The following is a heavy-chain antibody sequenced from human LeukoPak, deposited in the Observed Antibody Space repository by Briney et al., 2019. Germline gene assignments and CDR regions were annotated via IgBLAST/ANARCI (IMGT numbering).Heavy chain of an antibody. D-gene: IGHD3-16*01. CDR2: INPSGGST. CDR1: GYTFTSYY. CDR3: ARESPGGLGFDP. V-gene: IGHV1-46*01. Sequence: ASVKVSCKPSGYTFTSYYMHWVRQAPGQGLEWMGIINPSGGSTSYAQKFQGRVTITRDTPTSTVYMELSSLRSEDTAVYYCARESPGGLGFDPWGQGTLVTVSS. J-gene: IGHJ5*02.